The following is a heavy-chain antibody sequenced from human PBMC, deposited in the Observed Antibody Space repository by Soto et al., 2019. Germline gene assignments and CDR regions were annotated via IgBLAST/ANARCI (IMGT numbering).Heavy chain of an antibody. CDR3: ARVVLPFLEWSDAFDI. J-gene: IGHJ3*02. Sequence: GPSLKVSCKASGYTFTGYYMHWVRQAPRQGVEWIRCINTNNCCTNYAEKLQGRVTINRDTSISTVYMELSRLRSDDTAVYYCARVVLPFLEWSDAFDIWGQGTMVTVSS. CDR2: INTNNCCT. CDR1: GYTFTGYY. D-gene: IGHD3-3*01. V-gene: IGHV1-2*02.